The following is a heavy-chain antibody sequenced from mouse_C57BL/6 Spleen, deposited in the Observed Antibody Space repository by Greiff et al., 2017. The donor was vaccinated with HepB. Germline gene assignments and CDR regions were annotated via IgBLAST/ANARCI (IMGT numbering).Heavy chain of an antibody. J-gene: IGHJ3*01. CDR1: GYTFTSYW. Sequence: VQLQQPGAELVKPGASVKLSCKASGYTFTSYWMHWVKQRPGQGLEWIGMIHPNSGSTNYNEKFKSKATLTVDKSSSTAYMQLSSLTSEDSAVYYCASYYDYDGFAYWGQGTLVTVSA. D-gene: IGHD2-4*01. CDR3: ASYYDYDGFAY. CDR2: IHPNSGST. V-gene: IGHV1-64*01.